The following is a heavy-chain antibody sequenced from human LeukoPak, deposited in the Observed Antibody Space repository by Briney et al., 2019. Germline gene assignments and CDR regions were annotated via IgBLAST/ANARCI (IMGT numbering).Heavy chain of an antibody. J-gene: IGHJ4*02. CDR3: TKSGGGLDY. V-gene: IGHV3-33*08. CDR1: GFTFSSYG. CDR2: IWYGGSNK. Sequence: GGSLRLSCAASGFTFSSYGMHWVRQAPGKGLEWVAVIWYGGSNKYYADSVKGRFTISRDNSKNTLYLQMNSLRAEDTAVYYCTKSGGGLDYWGQGTLVTVSS. D-gene: IGHD1-14*01.